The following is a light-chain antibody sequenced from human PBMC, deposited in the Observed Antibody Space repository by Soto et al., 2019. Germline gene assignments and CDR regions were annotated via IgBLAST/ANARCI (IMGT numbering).Light chain of an antibody. Sequence: SYELTQPPSVSVAPGQTARIPCGGDNIGIRSVHWYQQRPGQAPVVVVYDDSDRPSGIPERFSGSNSGNTATLTISRVEAGDEADYYCQVWDSGSDHNVFGTGTKLTVL. J-gene: IGLJ1*01. V-gene: IGLV3-21*02. CDR2: DDS. CDR1: NIGIRS. CDR3: QVWDSGSDHNV.